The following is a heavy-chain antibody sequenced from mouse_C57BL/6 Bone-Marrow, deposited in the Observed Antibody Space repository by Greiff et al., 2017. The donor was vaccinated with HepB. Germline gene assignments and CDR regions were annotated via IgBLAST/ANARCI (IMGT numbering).Heavy chain of an antibody. Sequence: QVQLQQSGAELVKPGASVKISCKASGYTFTDYSINWVKQRPGQGLEWIGKIGPGSGSTYYNEKFKGKATLTADKSSSTAYMQLSSLTSEDSAVYFCTYDYDPWFAYWGQGTLVTVSA. CDR3: TYDYDPWFAY. J-gene: IGHJ3*01. CDR1: GYTFTDYS. V-gene: IGHV1-77*01. D-gene: IGHD2-4*01. CDR2: IGPGSGST.